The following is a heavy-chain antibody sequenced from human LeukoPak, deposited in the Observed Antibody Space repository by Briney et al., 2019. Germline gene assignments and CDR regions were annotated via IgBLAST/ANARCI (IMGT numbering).Heavy chain of an antibody. D-gene: IGHD6-13*01. Sequence: ASVKVSCKVSGYTLTELSMHWVRQAPGKGLEWMGGFDPEDGETIYAQKFQGRVTMTEDTSTDTAYMELSSLRSEDTAVYYCATRGYSSSWYDLGPWGQGTLVTVSS. CDR2: FDPEDGET. J-gene: IGHJ5*02. V-gene: IGHV1-24*01. CDR3: ATRGYSSSWYDLGP. CDR1: GYTLTELS.